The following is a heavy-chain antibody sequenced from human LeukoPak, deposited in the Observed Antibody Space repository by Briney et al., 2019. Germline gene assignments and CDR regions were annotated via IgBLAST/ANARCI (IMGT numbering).Heavy chain of an antibody. CDR2: INSDGSST. Sequence: PGGSLRLSCAASGFTFSSYWMHWVRQAPGKGLVWVSRINSDGSSTSYADSVKGRFTISRDNAKNTLYLQMNSLRAEDTAVYYCARDCGYCSGGSRYAGWFDPWGQGTLVTVSS. CDR3: ARDCGYCSGGSRYAGWFDP. D-gene: IGHD2-15*01. J-gene: IGHJ5*02. V-gene: IGHV3-74*01. CDR1: GFTFSSYW.